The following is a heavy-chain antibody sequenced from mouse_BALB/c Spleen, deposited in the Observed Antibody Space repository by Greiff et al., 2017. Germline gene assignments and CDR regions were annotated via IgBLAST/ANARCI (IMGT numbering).Heavy chain of an antibody. CDR3: ARLDYYAMDY. Sequence: DVMLVESGGGLVQPGGSLKLSCAASGFTFSSYTMSWVRQTPAKRLEWVAYISNGGGSTYYPDTVKGRFTISRDNAKNTLYLQMSSLKSEDTAMYYCARLDYYAMDYWGQGTSVTVSS. CDR2: ISNGGGST. V-gene: IGHV5-12-2*01. J-gene: IGHJ4*01. CDR1: GFTFSSYT.